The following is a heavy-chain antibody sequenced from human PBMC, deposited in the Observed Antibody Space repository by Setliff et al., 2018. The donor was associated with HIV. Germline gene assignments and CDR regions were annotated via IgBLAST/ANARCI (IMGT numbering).Heavy chain of an antibody. V-gene: IGHV1-2*02. J-gene: IGHJ4*02. CDR2: ISPNNGDK. D-gene: IGHD1-1*01. CDR1: GYSFTDYF. Sequence: GASVKVSCKASGYSFTDYFMHWVRQAPGQGLEWMGWISPNNGDKNIPQRFRGRVTMTRDTSINTAYMELSGLRSDDTAVYYCARQLSNSLECWGQGTPVTVSS. CDR3: ARQLSNSLEC.